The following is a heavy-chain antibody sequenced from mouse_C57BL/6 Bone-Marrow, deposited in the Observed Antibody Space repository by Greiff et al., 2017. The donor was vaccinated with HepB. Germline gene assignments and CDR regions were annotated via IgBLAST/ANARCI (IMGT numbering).Heavy chain of an antibody. CDR3: ARGYCGPWFAY. J-gene: IGHJ3*01. D-gene: IGHD2-14*01. V-gene: IGHV1-81*01. CDR2: IYPRSGNT. CDR1: GYTFTSYG. Sequence: QVQLQQSGAELARPGASVKLSCKASGYTFTSYGISWVKQRTGQGLEWIGEIYPRSGNTYYNEKFKGKATLTADKSSSTAYMGLRSLTSEDSAVYFCARGYCGPWFAYWGQGTLVTVSA.